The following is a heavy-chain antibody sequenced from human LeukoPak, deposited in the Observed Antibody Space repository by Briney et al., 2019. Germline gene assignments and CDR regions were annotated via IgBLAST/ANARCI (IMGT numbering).Heavy chain of an antibody. J-gene: IGHJ4*02. CDR1: GGSISSSSYY. V-gene: IGHV4-39*01. Sequence: SETLSLTCTVSGGSISSSSYYWGWIRQPPGKGLEWVGSIYYSGSTYYNPSLKSRVTISVDTSKNQFSLKLSSVTAADTAVYYCATTPSLNTAMVNVDYWGQGTLVTVPS. D-gene: IGHD5-18*01. CDR3: ATTPSLNTAMVNVDY. CDR2: IYYSGST.